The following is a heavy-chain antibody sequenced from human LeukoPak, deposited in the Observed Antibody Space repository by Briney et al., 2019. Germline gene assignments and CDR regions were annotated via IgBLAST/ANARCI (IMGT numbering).Heavy chain of an antibody. CDR1: GYTFTGYY. CDR2: INPNSGGT. D-gene: IGHD3-22*01. CDR3: ARAPLVYDSSGYCLERYFQH. Sequence: GASVKVSCKASGYTFTGYYTHWVRQAPGQGLEWMGWINPNSGGTNYAQKFQGRVTMTRDTSISTAYMELSRLRSDDTAVYYCARAPLVYDSSGYCLERYFQHWGQGTLVTVSS. V-gene: IGHV1-2*02. J-gene: IGHJ1*01.